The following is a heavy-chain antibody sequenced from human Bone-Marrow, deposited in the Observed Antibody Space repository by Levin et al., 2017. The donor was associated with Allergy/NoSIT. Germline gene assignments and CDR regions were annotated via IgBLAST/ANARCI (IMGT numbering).Heavy chain of an antibody. Sequence: PSETLSLTCAVYGGSFSGYYWSWIRQPPGKGLEWIGEINHSGSTNYNPSLKSRVTISVDTSKNQFSLKLSSVTAADTAVYYCARGSSGWYARRMENWFDPWGQGTLVTVSS. CDR2: INHSGST. CDR1: GGSFSGYY. J-gene: IGHJ5*02. CDR3: ARGSSGWYARRMENWFDP. V-gene: IGHV4-34*01. D-gene: IGHD6-19*01.